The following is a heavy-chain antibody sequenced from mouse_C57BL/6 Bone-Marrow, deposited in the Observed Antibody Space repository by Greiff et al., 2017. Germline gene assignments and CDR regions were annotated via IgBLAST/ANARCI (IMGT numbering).Heavy chain of an antibody. J-gene: IGHJ1*03. Sequence: VQLQQSGAELARPGASVKLSCKASGYTFTSYWMHWVKQRPGQGLEWIGEIDPSDSYTNYNQKFKGKSTLTVDKSSSTAYMQLSSLTSEDSAVYYCARGGGNWYFDVWGTGTTVTVSS. CDR3: ARGGGNWYFDV. CDR2: IDPSDSYT. CDR1: GYTFTSYW. V-gene: IGHV1-69*01.